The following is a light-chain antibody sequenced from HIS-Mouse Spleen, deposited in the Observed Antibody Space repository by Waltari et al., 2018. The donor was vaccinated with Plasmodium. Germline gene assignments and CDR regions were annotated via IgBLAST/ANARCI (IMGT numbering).Light chain of an antibody. Sequence: EIVMTQSPATLSVSPGERGTLSCRASQSVRSNLAWSQQKPGQAPRLLIYGASTRATGIPARFSGSGSGTEFTLTISSLQSEDFAVYYCQQYNNWSFTFGPGTKVDIK. CDR3: QQYNNWSFT. CDR2: GAS. CDR1: QSVRSN. J-gene: IGKJ3*01. V-gene: IGKV3-15*01.